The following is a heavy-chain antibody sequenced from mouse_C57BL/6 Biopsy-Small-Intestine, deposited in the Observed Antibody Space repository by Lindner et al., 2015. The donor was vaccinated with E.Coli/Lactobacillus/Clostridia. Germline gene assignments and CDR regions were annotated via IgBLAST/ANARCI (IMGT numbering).Heavy chain of an antibody. CDR2: ILPGSGST. D-gene: IGHD3-1*01. CDR3: AEGLLWGY. CDR1: GYTFTGYW. V-gene: IGHV1-9*01. Sequence: VQLQESGAELMKPGASVKLSCKATGYTFTGYWIEWVKQRPGHGLEWIGEILPGSGSTNCNEKFKGKATFTADTSSNTAYMQLSSLTTEDSAIYYCAEGLLWGYWGQGTTLTVSS. J-gene: IGHJ2*01.